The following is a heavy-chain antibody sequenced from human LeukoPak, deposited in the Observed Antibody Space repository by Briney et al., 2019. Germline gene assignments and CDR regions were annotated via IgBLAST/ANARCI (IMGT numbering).Heavy chain of an antibody. CDR3: AKEGLTRYYDFWSGYSPGGYYYYMDV. CDR2: IWYDGSNK. V-gene: IGHV3-33*06. J-gene: IGHJ6*03. Sequence: GRSLRLSCAASGFTFSSYGMHWVRQAPGRGLEWVAVIWYDGSNKYYADSVKGRFTISRDNSKNTLYLQMNSLRAEDTAVYYCAKEGLTRYYDFWSGYSPGGYYYYMDVWGKGTTVTVSS. D-gene: IGHD3-3*01. CDR1: GFTFSSYG.